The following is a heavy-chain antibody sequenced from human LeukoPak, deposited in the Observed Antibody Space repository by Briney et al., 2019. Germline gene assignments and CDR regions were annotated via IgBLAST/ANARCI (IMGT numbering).Heavy chain of an antibody. CDR1: GYTFTRYG. J-gene: IGHJ5*02. Sequence: ASVKVSCKASGYTFTRYGITWLRQAPGQGLEWMGWISPYNGNTDYSQKVQGRVTMTTDTSTSTAYMELRSLRSDDTAVYYCAKDRIPSGGCFDPWGQGALVTVSS. CDR3: AKDRIPSGGCFDP. V-gene: IGHV1-18*01. CDR2: ISPYNGNT. D-gene: IGHD6-25*01.